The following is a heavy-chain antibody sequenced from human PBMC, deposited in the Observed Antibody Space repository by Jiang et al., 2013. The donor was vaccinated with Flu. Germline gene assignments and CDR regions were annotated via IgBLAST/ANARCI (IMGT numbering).Heavy chain of an antibody. CDR2: IIPIFGAA. J-gene: IGHJ2*01. Sequence: SGAEVKKPGSSVKVSCKASGGTFSSYAISWVRQAPGQGLEWMGGIIPIFGAANYAQKFQGRVTITADESTSTAYMELSSLRSEDTAVYYCARVGAAADFYWYFDLWGRGTLVTVSS. CDR1: GGTFSSYA. CDR3: ARVGAAADFYWYFDL. V-gene: IGHV1-69*01. D-gene: IGHD6-13*01.